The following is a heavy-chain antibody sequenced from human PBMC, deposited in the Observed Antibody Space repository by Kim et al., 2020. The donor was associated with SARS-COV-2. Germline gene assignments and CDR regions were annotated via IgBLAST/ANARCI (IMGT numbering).Heavy chain of an antibody. CDR2: ISYDGSNK. CDR1: GFTFSSYG. Sequence: GGSLRLSCAASGFTFSSYGMHWVRQAPGKGLEWVAVISYDGSNKYYADSVKGRFTIFRDNSKNTLYLQMNSLRAEDTAVYYCARDRRFSSGWIYWYFDLWGRGTLVTVSS. V-gene: IGHV3-33*05. J-gene: IGHJ2*01. CDR3: ARDRRFSSGWIYWYFDL. D-gene: IGHD6-19*01.